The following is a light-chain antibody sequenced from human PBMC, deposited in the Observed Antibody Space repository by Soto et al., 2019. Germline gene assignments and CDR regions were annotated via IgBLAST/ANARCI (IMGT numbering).Light chain of an antibody. J-gene: IGKJ1*01. CDR3: QQYGSSPWT. Sequence: ENVLTQSPGTVSLSPGERATLSCRASQSVASSYLAWYQQRPGQAPRLLIYGASSRATGIPVRFSGSGSGTDFTLTISSLEPEDFAVYYCQQYGSSPWTFGHGTKVEVK. CDR2: GAS. CDR1: QSVASSY. V-gene: IGKV3-20*01.